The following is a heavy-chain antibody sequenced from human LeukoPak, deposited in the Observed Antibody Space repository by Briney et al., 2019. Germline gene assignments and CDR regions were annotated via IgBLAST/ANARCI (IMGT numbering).Heavy chain of an antibody. CDR3: ARGALGSSSSKEDFDY. J-gene: IGHJ4*02. CDR1: GYTFTSYD. CDR2: MNPNSGNT. D-gene: IGHD6-6*01. V-gene: IGHV1-8*02. Sequence: ASVTVSCKASGYTFTSYDINWVRRATGQGLEWMGWMNPNSGNTGYAQKFQGRVTMTRNTSISTAYMELSSLRSEDTAVYYCARGALGSSSSKEDFDYWGQGTLVTVSS.